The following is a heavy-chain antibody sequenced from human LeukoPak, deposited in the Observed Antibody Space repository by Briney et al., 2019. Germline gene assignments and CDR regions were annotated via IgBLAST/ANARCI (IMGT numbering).Heavy chain of an antibody. CDR1: GGTFSSYA. J-gene: IGHJ6*03. D-gene: IGHD6-13*01. V-gene: IGHV1-69*13. Sequence: SVKVSCKASGGTFSSYAISWVRQAPGQGLEWMGGIIPIFGTANYAQKFQGRVTITADESTSTAYMELSSLGSEDTAVYYCARYSPIAAAGMSYYYYYMDVWGKGTTVTVSS. CDR3: ARYSPIAAAGMSYYYYYMDV. CDR2: IIPIFGTA.